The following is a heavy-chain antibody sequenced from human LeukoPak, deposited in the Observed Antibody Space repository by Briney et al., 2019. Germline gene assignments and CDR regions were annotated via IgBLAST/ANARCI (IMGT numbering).Heavy chain of an antibody. Sequence: GGSLRLSCVASGFTFSNYWMHWVRQAPEKGLVWVSRINSDGSSTSYADSVRGRFTISRDNAKNTLYLQMNSLRAEDTAVYYCARGYSYGYRIDYWGQGTLVTVSS. J-gene: IGHJ4*02. CDR1: GFTFSNYW. CDR3: ARGYSYGYRIDY. D-gene: IGHD5-18*01. CDR2: INSDGSST. V-gene: IGHV3-74*01.